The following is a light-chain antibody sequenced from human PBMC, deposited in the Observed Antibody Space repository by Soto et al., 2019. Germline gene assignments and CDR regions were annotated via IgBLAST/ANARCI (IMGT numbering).Light chain of an antibody. CDR3: QQSYSTPWT. CDR2: AAS. V-gene: IGKV1-39*01. CDR1: QSISSY. Sequence: IQLSQSRSSLYATVGDGVTITCLASQSISSYLNWNQQKPGKAPKLLIYAASSLQTGVPSRFSGSGSGTDFTLTISSLQPEDFATYYCQQSYSTPWTFGQGTKVDIK. J-gene: IGKJ1*01.